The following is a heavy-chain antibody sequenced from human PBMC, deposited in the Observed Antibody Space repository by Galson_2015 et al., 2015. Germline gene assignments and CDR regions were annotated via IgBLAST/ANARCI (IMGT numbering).Heavy chain of an antibody. V-gene: IGHV3-23*01. CDR3: AQDRGSDYYESIVPH. Sequence: SLRLSCAASGFTFSNYAMSWVRQAPGKGLEWVSVISGSGGSTYYADSVKGRFTISRDNSKNTLYVQMNSLRAEDTAVYYCAQDRGSDYYESIVPHWCQETLVTVSS. J-gene: IGHJ4*02. D-gene: IGHD3-22*01. CDR2: ISGSGGST. CDR1: GFTFSNYA.